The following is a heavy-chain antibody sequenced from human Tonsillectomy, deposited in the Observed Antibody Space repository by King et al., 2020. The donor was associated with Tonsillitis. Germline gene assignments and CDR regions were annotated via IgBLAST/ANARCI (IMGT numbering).Heavy chain of an antibody. Sequence: QLVQSGAEVKKPGASVKVSCKASGYTFTSYYIHWVRQAPGQGLEWMGIINPSDGSTIYAQKFQGRVTMTRDTSTSTVYMELGSLRSEDTAVYFCARSTTGDYYDMDVWGRGTTVTVSS. J-gene: IGHJ6*03. V-gene: IGHV1-46*01. D-gene: IGHD1-1*01. CDR2: INPSDGST. CDR3: ARSTTGDYYDMDV. CDR1: GYTFTSYY.